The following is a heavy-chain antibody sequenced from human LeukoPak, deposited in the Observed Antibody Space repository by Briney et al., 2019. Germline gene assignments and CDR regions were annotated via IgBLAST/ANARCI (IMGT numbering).Heavy chain of an antibody. Sequence: PSETLSLTCTVSGGSSSRSTYYWGWIRQPPGKGLEWIGTVYYRGNTYYNPSLKSRITISVDTSKNQFSLNLSSVTAADTAVYYCARPPVAAPTSYFDYWGQGILVTVSS. CDR2: VYYRGNT. CDR3: ARPPVAAPTSYFDY. V-gene: IGHV4-39*01. J-gene: IGHJ4*02. CDR1: GGSSSRSTYY. D-gene: IGHD6-25*01.